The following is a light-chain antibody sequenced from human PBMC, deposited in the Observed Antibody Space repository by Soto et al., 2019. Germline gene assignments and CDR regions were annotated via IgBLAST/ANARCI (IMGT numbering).Light chain of an antibody. V-gene: IGKV3D-20*02. J-gene: IGKJ5*01. CDR3: QQANSFPIT. CDR1: QSVSSGY. CDR2: ETS. Sequence: EIVLTQSPGTLSLSPGERATLSCRASQSVSSGYLAWYQQKPGQPPRVLIYETSSRATGIPDRFSGSGSGTDFTLTISSLEPEDFATYYCQQANSFPITFGQGTRLEIK.